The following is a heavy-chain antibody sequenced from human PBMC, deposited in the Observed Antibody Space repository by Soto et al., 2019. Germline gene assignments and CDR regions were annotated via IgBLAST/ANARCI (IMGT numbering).Heavy chain of an antibody. Sequence: SVKVSCKASGYTFTSYDINWVRQAPGQGLEWMGGIIPIFGTANYAQKFQGRVTITADESTSTAYMELSSLRSEDTAVYYCARPTSGCTNGVCYLDYWGQGTLVTVSS. CDR1: GYTFTSYD. J-gene: IGHJ4*02. CDR2: IIPIFGTA. V-gene: IGHV1-69*13. D-gene: IGHD2-8*01. CDR3: ARPTSGCTNGVCYLDY.